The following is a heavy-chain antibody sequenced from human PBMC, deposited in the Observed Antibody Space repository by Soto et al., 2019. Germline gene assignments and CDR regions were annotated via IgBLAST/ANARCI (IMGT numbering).Heavy chain of an antibody. D-gene: IGHD7-27*01. Sequence: GGSLRLSCAASGFTFDDYAMHWVRQAPGKGLEWVSGISWNSGSIGYADSVKGRFTISRDNAKNSLYLQMNSLRAEDTALYYCAKDMWRLGSLDYWGQGTLVTVSS. J-gene: IGHJ4*02. CDR3: AKDMWRLGSLDY. V-gene: IGHV3-9*01. CDR2: ISWNSGSI. CDR1: GFTFDDYA.